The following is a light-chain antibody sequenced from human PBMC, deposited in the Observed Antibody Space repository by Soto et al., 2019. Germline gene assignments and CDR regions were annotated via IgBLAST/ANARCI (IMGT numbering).Light chain of an antibody. CDR1: QGIRNY. CDR2: AAS. Sequence: DIKLTQSPSFLSASVGARVPITCRASQGIRNYLAWYQQKPGKAPKLMIYAASTLQSGAPSRFSGSGSGTDFTLTISSLQPEDFATQYCQQLNRYLPITFGQGTRLEIK. V-gene: IGKV1-9*01. J-gene: IGKJ5*01. CDR3: QQLNRYLPIT.